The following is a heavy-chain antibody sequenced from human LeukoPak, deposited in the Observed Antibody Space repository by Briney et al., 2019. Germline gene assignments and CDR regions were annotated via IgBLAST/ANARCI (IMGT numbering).Heavy chain of an antibody. CDR1: GFTFSSYA. Sequence: GGSLRLSCEASGFTFSSYAMSWVRQAPGKGLEWVAVISYDGSNKYYADSVKGRFTISRDNSKNTLYLQMNSLRAEDTAVYYCARGTNSEGFDYWGQGTLVTVSS. V-gene: IGHV3-30*04. J-gene: IGHJ4*02. CDR2: ISYDGSNK. D-gene: IGHD2-8*01. CDR3: ARGTNSEGFDY.